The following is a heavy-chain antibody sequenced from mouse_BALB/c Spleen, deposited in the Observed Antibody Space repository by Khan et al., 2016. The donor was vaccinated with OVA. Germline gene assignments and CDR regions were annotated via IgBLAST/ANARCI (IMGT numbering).Heavy chain of an antibody. J-gene: IGHJ1*01. CDR2: IYPGGYFT. D-gene: IGHD3-1*01. V-gene: IGHV1-63*02. CDR3: ARWATWYFDV. CDR1: GYTFTNYW. Sequence: QIQLVQSGGEVIRPGTSVRISCKASGYTFTNYWLGWIRQRPGHGLEWIGDIYPGGYFTNYNEHFKGKATLTVDTSSSTANMQLSSLTSEDSAVYFSARWATWYFDVWGAGTTVTVSS.